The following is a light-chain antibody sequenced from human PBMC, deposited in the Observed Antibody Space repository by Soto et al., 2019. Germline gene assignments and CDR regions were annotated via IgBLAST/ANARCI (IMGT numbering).Light chain of an antibody. J-gene: IGKJ3*01. V-gene: IGKV3-20*01. CDR1: QSVTNRY. CDR3: QQYGSAPPFT. Sequence: EIVLTQSPGTLSLSPGERATLSCRASQSVTNRYLVWYQQKPGQAPRLLIYGASTRATGIPDRFSGSGSGTAFTLTISRLEPEDFAVYYCQQYGSAPPFTFGPGTKVDIK. CDR2: GAS.